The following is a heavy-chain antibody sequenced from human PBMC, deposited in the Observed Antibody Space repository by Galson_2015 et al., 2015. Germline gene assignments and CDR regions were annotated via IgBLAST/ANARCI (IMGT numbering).Heavy chain of an antibody. Sequence: SLRLSCAASGFTFSSYGMHWVRQAPGKGLEWVAVISYDGSNKYYADSVKGRFTISRDNSKNTLYLQMNSLRAEDTAVYYCAKDRRRELLPPGYYGMDVWGQGTTVTVSS. CDR2: ISYDGSNK. CDR3: AKDRRRELLPPGYYGMDV. CDR1: GFTFSSYG. D-gene: IGHD1-26*01. V-gene: IGHV3-30*18. J-gene: IGHJ6*02.